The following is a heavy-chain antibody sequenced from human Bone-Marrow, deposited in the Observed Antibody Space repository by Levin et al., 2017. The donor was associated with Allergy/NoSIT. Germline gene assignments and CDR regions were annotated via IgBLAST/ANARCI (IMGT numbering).Heavy chain of an antibody. CDR2: ISGSGGST. V-gene: IGHV3-23*01. CDR1: GFTFSSYA. Sequence: PGGSLRLSCAASGFTFSSYAMSWVRQAPGKGLEWVSAISGSGGSTYYTDSVKGRFTISRDNSKNTLYLQMNSLRAEDTAVYYCAKDLGYSSSSRGMDVWGQGTTVTVSS. CDR3: AKDLGYSSSSRGMDV. J-gene: IGHJ6*02. D-gene: IGHD6-6*01.